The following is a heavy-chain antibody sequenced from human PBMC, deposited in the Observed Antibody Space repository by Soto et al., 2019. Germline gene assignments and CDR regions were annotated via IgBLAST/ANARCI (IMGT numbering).Heavy chain of an antibody. V-gene: IGHV3-20*04. CDR1: GFTFDHYG. Sequence: EVQLVETGGGVARPGGSLRLSCAASGFTFDHYGMTWVRQAPGRSLEWVAGVNWNSVTTGYGDAVKGRFTAHRDNAKNSLYLEMSSLRIEDTAIYYCARGLDAFDLWGQGTWVTVSS. J-gene: IGHJ3*01. CDR2: VNWNSVTT. CDR3: ARGLDAFDL.